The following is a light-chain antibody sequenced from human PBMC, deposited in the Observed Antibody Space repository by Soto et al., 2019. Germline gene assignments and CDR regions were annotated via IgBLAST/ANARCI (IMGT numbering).Light chain of an antibody. CDR2: DNE. Sequence: QAVLTQPPSVSAAPGQTVTISCSGDTSNIGSNYVSWYQQVPGKAPKLLIYDNENRPSGIPDRFSGSRSGTSATPAITGLQTGDEAIYYCGSWGSSVTGSFYVFGSATKVTVL. J-gene: IGLJ1*01. CDR3: GSWGSSVTGSFYV. CDR1: TSNIGSNY. V-gene: IGLV1-51*01.